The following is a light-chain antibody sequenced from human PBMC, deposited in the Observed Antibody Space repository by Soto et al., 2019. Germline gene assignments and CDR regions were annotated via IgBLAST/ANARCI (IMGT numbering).Light chain of an antibody. CDR1: QSVSIN. CDR2: GAS. CDR3: QQYADSPIT. V-gene: IGKV3-20*01. Sequence: EILMTQSPATLSVSPGERSTLSCRASQSVSINLAWYQQKPGQAPRLLIYGASSRATGIPDRFSGSGSGTDFTLTISRVEPEDFAVYFCQQYADSPITFGQGTRLEI. J-gene: IGKJ5*01.